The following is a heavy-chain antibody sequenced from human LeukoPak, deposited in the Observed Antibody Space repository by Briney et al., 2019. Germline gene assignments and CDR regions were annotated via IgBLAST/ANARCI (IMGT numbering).Heavy chain of an antibody. CDR1: GGSISSGGYY. J-gene: IGHJ3*02. Sequence: SETLSLTCTVSGGSISSGGYYWSWIRQHPGKGLEWIGYIYYSGSTNYNPSLKSRVTMSVDTSKNQFSLKLSSVTAADTAVYYCARVLLGATLSHAFDIWGQGTMVTVSS. CDR3: ARVLLGATLSHAFDI. D-gene: IGHD1-26*01. CDR2: IYYSGST. V-gene: IGHV4-61*08.